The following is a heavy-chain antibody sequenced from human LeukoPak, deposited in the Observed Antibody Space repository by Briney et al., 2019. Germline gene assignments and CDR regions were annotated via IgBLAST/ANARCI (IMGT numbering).Heavy chain of an antibody. J-gene: IGHJ6*02. CDR2: ISYDGSNK. Sequence: GSLRLSCAASGFTFSSYAMHWVRQAPGKGLEWVAVISYDGSNKYYADSVKGRFTISRDNSKSTLYLQMNSLRAEDTAVYYCARVRDYGDYIRNYYYYGMDVWGQGTTVTVSS. D-gene: IGHD4-17*01. V-gene: IGHV3-30-3*01. CDR1: GFTFSSYA. CDR3: ARVRDYGDYIRNYYYYGMDV.